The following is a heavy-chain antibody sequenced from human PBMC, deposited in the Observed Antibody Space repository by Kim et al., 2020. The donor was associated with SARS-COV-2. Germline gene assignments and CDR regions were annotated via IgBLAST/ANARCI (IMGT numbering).Heavy chain of an antibody. D-gene: IGHD3-10*01. V-gene: IGHV3-48*02. CDR3: ARGCCGSGTYYPNWFDP. J-gene: IGHJ5*02. Sequence: VKGRLTISRDNAKSSLYLQMNALRDEDTAVYYCARGCCGSGTYYPNWFDPWGQGTLVTVSS.